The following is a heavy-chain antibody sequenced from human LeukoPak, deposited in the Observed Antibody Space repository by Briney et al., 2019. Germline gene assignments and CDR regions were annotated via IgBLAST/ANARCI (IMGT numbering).Heavy chain of an antibody. V-gene: IGHV1-8*03. J-gene: IGHJ4*01. D-gene: IGHD2-15*01. CDR3: ARGWWPQFDY. CDR2: MNPNSGNT. CDR1: GGTFSSYV. Sequence: ASVKVSCKASGGTFSSYVINWVRQATGQGLEWMGWMNPNSGNTGYAQKFQGRVTITRNTSISTAYMELSSLRSEDTAVYYCARGWWPQFDYWGHGTLVTVSS.